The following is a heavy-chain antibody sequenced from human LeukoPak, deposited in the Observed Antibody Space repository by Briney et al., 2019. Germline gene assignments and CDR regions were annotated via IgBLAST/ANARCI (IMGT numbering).Heavy chain of an antibody. V-gene: IGHV4-39*07. CDR3: ARDRAFDI. CDR2: IYYSGST. J-gene: IGHJ3*02. Sequence: SETLSLTCTVSGGSISSSPFSWGWIPQPPGKGLERIGSIYYSGSTYYNPSLKSRVTITVDTSKNQFSLKLSSVTAADTAGYCCARDRAFDIWGRGTLVTVSS. CDR1: GGSISSSPFS.